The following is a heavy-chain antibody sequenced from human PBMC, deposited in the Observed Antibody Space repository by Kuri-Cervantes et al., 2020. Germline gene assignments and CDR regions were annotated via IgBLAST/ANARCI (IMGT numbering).Heavy chain of an antibody. J-gene: IGHJ2*01. CDR1: GFTFSSYA. V-gene: IGHV3-30-3*01. CDR2: ISYDGGNK. D-gene: IGHD6-19*01. CDR3: ASSGWSWYFDL. Sequence: GESLKISCAASGFTFSSYAMHWVRQAPGKGLEWVAVISYDGGNKYYADSVKGRFTISRDNSKNTLYLQMNSLRAEDTAVYYCASSGWSWYFDLWGRGTLVTVSS.